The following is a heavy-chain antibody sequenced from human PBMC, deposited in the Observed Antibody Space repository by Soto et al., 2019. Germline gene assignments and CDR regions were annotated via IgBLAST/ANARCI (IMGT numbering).Heavy chain of an antibody. CDR3: ARYGDYAPLDY. V-gene: IGHV3-66*01. CDR1: GFTVSSNY. CDR2: IYSGGST. Sequence: VQLVESGGGLVQPGGSLRLSCAASGFTVSSNYMSWVRQAPGKGLEWVSVIYSGGSTYYADSVKGRFTISRDNSKDTLYLQMNSLRAEDTAVYYCARYGDYAPLDYWGQGTLVTVSS. J-gene: IGHJ4*02. D-gene: IGHD4-17*01.